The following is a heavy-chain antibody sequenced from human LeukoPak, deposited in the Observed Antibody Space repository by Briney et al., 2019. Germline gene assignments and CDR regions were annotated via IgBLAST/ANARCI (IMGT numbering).Heavy chain of an antibody. CDR2: IYTSGST. V-gene: IGHV4-4*07. J-gene: IGHJ6*03. D-gene: IGHD5-18*01. CDR3: ARGPRQLWAPHYYYYMDV. CDR1: GGSISSYY. Sequence: SETLSLTCTVSGGSISSYYLSWIRQPAGKGLEWIGRIYTSGSTNYNPSLKSRVTMSVDTSKNQFSLKLSSVTAADTAVYYCARGPRQLWAPHYYYYMDVLGKGTTVTVSS.